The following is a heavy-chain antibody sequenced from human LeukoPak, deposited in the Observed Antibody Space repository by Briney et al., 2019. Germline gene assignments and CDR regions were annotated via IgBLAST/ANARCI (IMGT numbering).Heavy chain of an antibody. V-gene: IGHV4-59*13. D-gene: IGHD1/OR15-1a*01. Sequence: KPSETLSLTCTVSGGSISSYYWSWLRQPPGKGLEWIGFIYYTGSTNYNPSLKSRVTISVDTSKNQFSLKLSSVTAADTAVYYCAKEGVNTEFDYWGQGTLVTVSS. J-gene: IGHJ4*02. CDR1: GGSISSYY. CDR2: IYYTGST. CDR3: AKEGVNTEFDY.